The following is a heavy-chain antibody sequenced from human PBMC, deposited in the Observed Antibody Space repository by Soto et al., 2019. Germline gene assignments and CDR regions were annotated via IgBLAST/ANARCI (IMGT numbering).Heavy chain of an antibody. CDR3: ARDKRDLRFLEWSYYFDY. Sequence: GGSLRLSCAASGFTVSSYAMHWVRQAPGKGLEWVAVISYDGSNKYYADSVKGRFTISRDNSKNTLYLQLNSLRAEDTAVYYCARDKRDLRFLEWSYYFDYWGQGTLVTVSS. D-gene: IGHD3-3*01. CDR1: GFTVSSYA. CDR2: ISYDGSNK. V-gene: IGHV3-30-3*01. J-gene: IGHJ4*02.